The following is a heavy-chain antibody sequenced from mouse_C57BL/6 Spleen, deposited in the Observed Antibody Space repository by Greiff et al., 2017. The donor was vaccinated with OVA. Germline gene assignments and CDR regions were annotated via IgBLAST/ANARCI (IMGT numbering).Heavy chain of an antibody. J-gene: IGHJ4*01. CDR3: ARAAYSRDYYAMDY. V-gene: IGHV1-18*01. CDR2: INPNNGGT. Sequence: VHVKQSGPELVKPGASVKIPCKASGYTFTDYNMDWVKQSHGKSLEWIGDINPNNGGTIYNQKFKGKATLTVDKSSSTAYMELRSLTSEDTAVYYCARAAYSRDYYAMDYWGQGTSVTVSS. CDR1: GYTFTDYN. D-gene: IGHD2-10*01.